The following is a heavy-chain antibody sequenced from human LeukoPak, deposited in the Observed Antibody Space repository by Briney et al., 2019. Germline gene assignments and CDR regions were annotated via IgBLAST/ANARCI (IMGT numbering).Heavy chain of an antibody. D-gene: IGHD3-10*01. CDR3: ARRITLVRGVRLGDWFDP. Sequence: ASVKVSCKASGYTFTSYTINWVRQAPGQGLEWMGWINTNTGNPTYAQGFTGRFVFSLDTSVSTAYLQISSLKAEDTAVYYCARRITLVRGVRLGDWFDPWGQGTLVTVSS. J-gene: IGHJ5*02. CDR2: INTNTGNP. V-gene: IGHV7-4-1*02. CDR1: GYTFTSYT.